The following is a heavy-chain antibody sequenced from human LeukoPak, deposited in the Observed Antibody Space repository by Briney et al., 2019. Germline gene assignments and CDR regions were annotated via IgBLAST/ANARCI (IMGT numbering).Heavy chain of an antibody. CDR2: ISGSGAST. CDR1: GFTFSSYA. D-gene: IGHD3-10*01. Sequence: GGSLRLSCAASGFTFSSYAMHWVRQAPGKGLEWGSVISGSGASTYYADSVKGRFTISRDNSKNTLYLQMNSLRAEDTAVYYCAKVRFGVTARYYFDYWGQGTLVTVSS. V-gene: IGHV3-23*01. CDR3: AKVRFGVTARYYFDY. J-gene: IGHJ4*02.